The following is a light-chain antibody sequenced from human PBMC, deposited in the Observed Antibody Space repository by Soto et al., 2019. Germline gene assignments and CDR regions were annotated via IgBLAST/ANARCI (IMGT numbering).Light chain of an antibody. CDR1: NSDIGSYDL. J-gene: IGLJ2*01. V-gene: IGLV2-23*02. Sequence: QSALTQPASVSGSPGQSITISCTGTNSDIGSYDLVSWYQQHPGKAPKLMIYEVSKRPSGLSNRFSGSKSGNTASLTISGLQADDGADYYCCSYAGTSALVFGGGTQLTVL. CDR2: EVS. CDR3: CSYAGTSALV.